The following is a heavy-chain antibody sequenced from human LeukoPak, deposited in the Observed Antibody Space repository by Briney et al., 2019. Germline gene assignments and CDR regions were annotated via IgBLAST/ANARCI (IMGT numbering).Heavy chain of an antibody. J-gene: IGHJ3*02. CDR2: IHYSGNT. V-gene: IGHV4-59*01. D-gene: IGHD3-22*01. Sequence: KSSETLSLTCTVSGGSISSSYWSWIRQPPGKGLEWLGYIHYSGNTNYTPTLKNRLTMSVDTSKNQFSLKLSSVTAADTAVYYCVRGYYDSSGSSNTFDIWGQGTMVSVSS. CDR3: VRGYYDSSGSSNTFDI. CDR1: GGSISSSY.